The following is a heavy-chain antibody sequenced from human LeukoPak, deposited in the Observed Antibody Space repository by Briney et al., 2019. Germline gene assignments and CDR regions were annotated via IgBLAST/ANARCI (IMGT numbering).Heavy chain of an antibody. Sequence: ASVKVSCKASGYTFTGYYMHWVRQAPGQGLEGMGWINPNSGGTNYAQKFQGRVTMTRDTSISTAYMELSRLRSDDTAVYYCARVAIAVAATDNWFDPWGQGTLVTVSS. CDR1: GYTFTGYY. CDR3: ARVAIAVAATDNWFDP. V-gene: IGHV1-2*02. J-gene: IGHJ5*02. D-gene: IGHD6-19*01. CDR2: INPNSGGT.